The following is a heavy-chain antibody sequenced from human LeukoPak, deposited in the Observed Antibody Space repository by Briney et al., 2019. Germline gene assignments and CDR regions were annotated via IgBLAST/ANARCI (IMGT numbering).Heavy chain of an antibody. D-gene: IGHD2/OR15-2a*01. CDR1: GGSISSSSYY. CDR2: IYYSGST. CDR3: ASTYRITFYYYMDV. J-gene: IGHJ6*03. Sequence: PSETLSLTCTVSGGSISSSSYYGGWIRQPPGKGLEWIGSIYYSGSTYYNPSLKSRVTISVDTSKNQFSLKLSSVTAADTAVYYCASTYRITFYYYMDVWGKGTTVTVSS. V-gene: IGHV4-39*01.